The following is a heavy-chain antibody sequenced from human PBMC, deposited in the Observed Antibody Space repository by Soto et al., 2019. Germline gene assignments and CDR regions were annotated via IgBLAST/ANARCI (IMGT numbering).Heavy chain of an antibody. J-gene: IGHJ6*02. CDR3: ARDGGYSYGDYYYYYGMDV. D-gene: IGHD5-18*01. CDR1: GFTFSSYS. CDR2: ISSSSSYI. V-gene: IGHV3-21*01. Sequence: EVQLVESGGGLVQPGGSLRLSCAASGFTFSSYSMNWVRQAPGKGLEWVSSISSSSSYIYYADSVKGRFTISRDNAKNSLFLQMNSLRAEDTAVYYCARDGGYSYGDYYYYYGMDVWGQGTTVTVSS.